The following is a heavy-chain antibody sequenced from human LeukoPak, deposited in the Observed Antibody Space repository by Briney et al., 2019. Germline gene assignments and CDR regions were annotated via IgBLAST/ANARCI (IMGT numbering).Heavy chain of an antibody. CDR2: ISSGNSYI. CDR3: ARDEALGY. D-gene: IGHD3-16*01. V-gene: IGHV3-21*01. CDR1: GFTFSIYS. Sequence: GGSLRLSCAASGFTFSIYSMNWVRQAPGKALEWVSSISSGNSYIYYADSVKGRFTISRDNAKNSLYLQMNSLRAEDTAVYYCARDEALGYWGQGTLVTVSS. J-gene: IGHJ4*02.